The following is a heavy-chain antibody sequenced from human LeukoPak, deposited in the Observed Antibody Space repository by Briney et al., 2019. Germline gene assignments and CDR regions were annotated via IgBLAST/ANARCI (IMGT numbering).Heavy chain of an antibody. J-gene: IGHJ4*02. CDR3: ARRIAVADAFDY. V-gene: IGHV5-51*01. Sequence: KYGESLKISCKGSGYSFTSYWIGWVRQMPGKGLEWMGIIYPGDSDTRYSPSFQGQVTISADKSMDTAYLQWSSLKASDTAMYYCARRIAVADAFDYWGQGTLVTVSS. CDR2: IYPGDSDT. D-gene: IGHD6-19*01. CDR1: GYSFTSYW.